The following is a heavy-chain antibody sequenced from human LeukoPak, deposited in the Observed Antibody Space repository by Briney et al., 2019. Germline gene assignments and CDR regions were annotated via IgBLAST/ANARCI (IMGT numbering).Heavy chain of an antibody. J-gene: IGHJ6*02. CDR2: IIPIFGTA. CDR1: GGTFSSYA. V-gene: IGHV1-69*13. D-gene: IGHD3-16*02. CDR3: ASLIMIAFGGVIVKNGMDV. Sequence: SVKVSCKASGGTFSSYAISWVRQAPGQGLEWMGGIIPIFGTANYAQKFQGRVTITADESTSTAYMEPSSLRSEDTAVYYCASLIMIAFGGVIVKNGMDVWGQGTTVTVSS.